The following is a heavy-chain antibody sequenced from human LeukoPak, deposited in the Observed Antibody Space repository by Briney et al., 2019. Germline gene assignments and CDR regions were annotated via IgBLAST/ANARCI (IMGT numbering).Heavy chain of an antibody. CDR1: GGSFSDYY. Sequence: SETLSLTCAVYGGSFSDYYWSWIRQPPGKGLEWIGYIYYSGSTNYNPSLKSRVTISVGTSKNQFSLKLSSVTAADTAVYYCARYSSSWYYFDYWGQGTLVTVSS. V-gene: IGHV4-59*08. CDR3: ARYSSSWYYFDY. D-gene: IGHD6-13*01. CDR2: IYYSGST. J-gene: IGHJ4*02.